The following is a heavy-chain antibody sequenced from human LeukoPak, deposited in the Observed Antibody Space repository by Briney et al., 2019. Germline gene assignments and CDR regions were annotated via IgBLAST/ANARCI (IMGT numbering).Heavy chain of an antibody. J-gene: IGHJ5*02. CDR1: GYTFTSYD. V-gene: IGHV1-8*03. CDR2: MNPNSGNI. Sequence: ASVKVSCKASGYTFTSYDINWVRQATGQGLEWMGWMNPNSGNIGYAQKFQGRVTITRNTSISTAYMELSSLRSEDTAVYYCARGAPVNWFDPWGQGTLVTVSS. D-gene: IGHD2-2*01. CDR3: ARGAPVNWFDP.